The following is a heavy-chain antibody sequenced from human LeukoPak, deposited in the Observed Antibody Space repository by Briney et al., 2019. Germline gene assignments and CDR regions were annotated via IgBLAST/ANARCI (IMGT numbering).Heavy chain of an antibody. CDR1: GFTFSSYE. J-gene: IGHJ4*02. V-gene: IGHV3-48*03. CDR3: ARDPLLWFGESTDY. Sequence: PGGSLRLSCAASGFTFSSYEMNWVRQAPGKGLEWVSYISSSGSTIYYADSVKGRFTISRDNAKNSLYLQMNSLRAEDTAVYYCARDPLLWFGESTDYWGQGTLVTVSS. CDR2: ISSSGSTI. D-gene: IGHD3-10*01.